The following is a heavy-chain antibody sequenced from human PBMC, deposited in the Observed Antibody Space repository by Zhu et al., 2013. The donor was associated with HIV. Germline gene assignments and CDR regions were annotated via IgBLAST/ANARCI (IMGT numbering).Heavy chain of an antibody. CDR2: ISTHNGNT. D-gene: IGHD5-18*01. J-gene: IGHJ4*02. CDR1: GYTFTSDG. V-gene: IGHV1-18*01. Sequence: QVQLVQSGAEVKKPGASVKVSCKASGYTFTSDGISWVRQAPGQGLEWMGWISTHNGNTIYAQKLQGRVTMTTDTSTSTAYMELRSLRSDDTAVYYCARVDTAMGYFDYWGQGTLVTVSS. CDR3: ARVDTAMGYFDY.